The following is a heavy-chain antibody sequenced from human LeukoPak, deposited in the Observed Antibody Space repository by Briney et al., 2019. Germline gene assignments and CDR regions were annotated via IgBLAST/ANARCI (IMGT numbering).Heavy chain of an antibody. CDR3: ARPGYSSSWSFDP. Sequence: PGGSLRLSCAASGFTFSSYWMLWVRQAPGKGLVWVSRINSDGSSTNYADSVKGRFTISRDNAKNTLYLQMNSLRAEDTAVYYCARPGYSSSWSFDPWGQGTLVTVSS. CDR1: GFTFSSYW. J-gene: IGHJ5*02. V-gene: IGHV3-74*01. D-gene: IGHD6-13*01. CDR2: INSDGSST.